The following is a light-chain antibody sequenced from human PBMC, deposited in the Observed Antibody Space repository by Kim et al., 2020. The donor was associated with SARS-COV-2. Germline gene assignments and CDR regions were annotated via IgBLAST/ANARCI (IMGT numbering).Light chain of an antibody. CDR3: QKSNSAPLT. CDR1: QSISNY. V-gene: IGKV1-27*01. Sequence: DIQMTQSPSSLSASVGDRVTITCRASQSISNYLAWYQQKPGKVPKLLIYAASSLQRGVPSRFSGSGSGTDFTLTISSLQPEDFATYYCQKSNSAPLTFGHGTKVDIK. CDR2: AAS. J-gene: IGKJ1*01.